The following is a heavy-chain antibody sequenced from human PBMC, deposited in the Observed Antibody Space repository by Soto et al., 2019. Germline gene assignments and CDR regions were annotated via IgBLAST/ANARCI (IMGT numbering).Heavy chain of an antibody. Sequence: EVKVVESGGGLVQPGGSLRLSCVASGFTFSTYWMHWVRQVPGKGPVWVSRIKGDGSSLSYADSVKGRITISRDNVENTVYLQMGSLRADDTAVYYCARGLKNYYGVDVWGQGTTVTVSS. CDR2: IKGDGSSL. CDR1: GFTFSTYW. V-gene: IGHV3-74*01. CDR3: ARGLKNYYGVDV. J-gene: IGHJ6*02.